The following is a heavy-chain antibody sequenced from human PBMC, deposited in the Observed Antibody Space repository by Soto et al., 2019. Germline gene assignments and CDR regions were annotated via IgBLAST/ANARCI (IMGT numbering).Heavy chain of an antibody. CDR2: ISSSGSTI. Sequence: GGSLRLSCAASGFTFSSYEMNWVRQAPGKGLEWVSYISSSGSTIYYADSVKGRFTISRDNAKNSLYLQMNSLRAEDTAVYYCARDYGGNAFDIWGQGTMVTVSS. CDR3: ARDYGGNAFDI. CDR1: GFTFSSYE. J-gene: IGHJ3*02. V-gene: IGHV3-48*03. D-gene: IGHD2-15*01.